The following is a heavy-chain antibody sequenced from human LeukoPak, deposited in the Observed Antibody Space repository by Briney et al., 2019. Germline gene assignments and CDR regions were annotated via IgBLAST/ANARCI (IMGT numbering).Heavy chain of an antibody. CDR3: ARDRWDRGTAIPGGD. V-gene: IGHV1-2*06. Sequence: GASVKVSCKASGYTFTGYYMHWVRQAPGQGLEWMGRINPNSGGTNYAQKFQGRVTVTRDTSISTAYMELSRLRSDDTAVYYCARDRWDRGTAIPGGDWGQGTLVTVSS. J-gene: IGHJ4*02. CDR2: INPNSGGT. CDR1: GYTFTGYY. D-gene: IGHD2-2*02.